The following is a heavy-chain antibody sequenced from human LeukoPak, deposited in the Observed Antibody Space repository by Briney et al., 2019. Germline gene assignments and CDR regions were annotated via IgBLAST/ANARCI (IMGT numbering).Heavy chain of an antibody. D-gene: IGHD3-10*01. V-gene: IGHV4-59*01. CDR2: IYYSGST. CDR3: ARARGDAFDI. Sequence: SESLSLTCTVSGGSISSYYWSWIRQPPGKGLEWIGYIYYSGSTNYNPSLKSRVTISVDTSKNQFSLKLSSVTAVDTAVHYCARARGDAFDIWGQGTIVTVSS. CDR1: GGSISSYY. J-gene: IGHJ3*02.